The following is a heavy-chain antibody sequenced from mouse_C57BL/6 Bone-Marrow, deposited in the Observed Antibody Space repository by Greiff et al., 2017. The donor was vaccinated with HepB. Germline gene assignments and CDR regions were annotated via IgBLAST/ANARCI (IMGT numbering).Heavy chain of an antibody. CDR1: GFSFNTYA. Sequence: EVQLQESGGGLVQPKGSLKLSCAASGFSFNTYAMNWVRQAPGKGLEWVARIRSKSNNYATYYADSVKDRFTISRDDSESMLYLQMNNVKTEDTAMYYCVRQGYDYGSYWGQGTLVTVSA. J-gene: IGHJ3*01. V-gene: IGHV10-1*01. D-gene: IGHD2-4*01. CDR2: IRSKSNNYAT. CDR3: VRQGYDYGSY.